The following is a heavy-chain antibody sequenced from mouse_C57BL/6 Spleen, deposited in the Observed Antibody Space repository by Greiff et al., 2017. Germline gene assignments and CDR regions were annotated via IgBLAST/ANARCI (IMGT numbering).Heavy chain of an antibody. V-gene: IGHV1-85*01. CDR3: ANQLRGFAY. Sequence: QVQLQQSGPELVKPGASVKLSCKASGYTFTSYDINLVKKRPGKGLEWIGWNYPRDGRTKYNEKFKGKATLTVDTSASTAYMELNSRTSNDAAVYVCANQLRGFAYWGQGTLVTVSA. D-gene: IGHD1-1*01. CDR2: NYPRDGRT. CDR1: GYTFTSYD. J-gene: IGHJ3*01.